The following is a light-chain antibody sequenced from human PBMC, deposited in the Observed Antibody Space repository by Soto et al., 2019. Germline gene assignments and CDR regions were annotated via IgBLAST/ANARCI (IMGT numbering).Light chain of an antibody. J-gene: IGKJ1*01. Sequence: DIQMTQSPSSLSASVGDRVTITCRASQGISSYLAWYQQKPGKVPKLLIYAASTLQSGVPSRFSGSGSGTDFTLTISSLQPEDVATYYCQKYFSPPWTFGQGTKVEI. CDR1: QGISSY. CDR3: QKYFSPPWT. CDR2: AAS. V-gene: IGKV1-27*01.